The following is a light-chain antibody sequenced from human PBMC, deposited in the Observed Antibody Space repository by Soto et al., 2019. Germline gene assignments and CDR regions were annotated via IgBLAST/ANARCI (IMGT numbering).Light chain of an antibody. CDR1: QSISSY. J-gene: IGKJ3*01. Sequence: DIQMTQSPSSLSASVGDRVTITCRASQSISSYLNWYQQKPGKAPKLLIYAASSLQSGVPSRFSGSVSGTDSTLTISSLQPEDFATYYCQQSYSTFTFGPGTKVDIK. V-gene: IGKV1-39*01. CDR2: AAS. CDR3: QQSYSTFT.